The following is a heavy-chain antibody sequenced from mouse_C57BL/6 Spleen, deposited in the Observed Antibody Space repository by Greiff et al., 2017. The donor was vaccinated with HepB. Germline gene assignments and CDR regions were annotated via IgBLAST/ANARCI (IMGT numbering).Heavy chain of an antibody. J-gene: IGHJ2*01. Sequence: QVQLQQSGAELVRPGTSVKLSCKASGYTFTSYWMHWVKQRPGQGLEWIGVIDPSDSYTNYNQKFKGKATLTVDTSSSTAYMQLSSLTSEDSAVYYCARSGDRGYFDYWGQGTTLTVSS. CDR3: ARSGDRGYFDY. V-gene: IGHV1-59*01. CDR2: IDPSDSYT. D-gene: IGHD3-3*01. CDR1: GYTFTSYW.